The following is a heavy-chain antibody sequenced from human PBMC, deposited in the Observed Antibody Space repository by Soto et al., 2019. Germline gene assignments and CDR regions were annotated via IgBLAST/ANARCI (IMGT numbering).Heavy chain of an antibody. CDR1: GYTFTSYG. Sequence: ASVKVSCKASGYTFTSYGISWVRQAPGQGLEWMGWISAYNGNTNYAQKLRGRATMTTDTSTSTAYMELRSLRSDDTAVYYCARDVVTRWYYYYYGMHVWGQGTTVTVSS. J-gene: IGHJ6*02. D-gene: IGHD2-15*01. CDR3: ARDVVTRWYYYYYGMHV. V-gene: IGHV1-18*01. CDR2: ISAYNGNT.